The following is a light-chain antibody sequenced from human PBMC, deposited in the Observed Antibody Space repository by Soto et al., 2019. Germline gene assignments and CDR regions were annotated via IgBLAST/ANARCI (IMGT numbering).Light chain of an antibody. J-gene: IGKJ4*01. V-gene: IGKV3-11*01. Sequence: SMMTQSPVTLSVSPGERATLSCRASQSVSSYLAWYQQKPGQAPRLLIYDASNRATGIPARFSGSGSGTDFTLTISSLEPEDFAVYYCQQRSDWPLPFGGGTKVDI. CDR3: QQRSDWPLP. CDR1: QSVSSY. CDR2: DAS.